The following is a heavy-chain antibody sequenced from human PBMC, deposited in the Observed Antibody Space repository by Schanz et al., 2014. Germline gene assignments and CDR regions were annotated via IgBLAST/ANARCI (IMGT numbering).Heavy chain of an antibody. D-gene: IGHD5-12*01. Sequence: QVLLVQSGAEVKKPGASMKVSCKASGGTFSTYPINWLRQAPGQGLEWMGRIIPIHGIVNYAQRFQDRVRITADKSTSTAYMELSSLRSEDTAVYFCERDLTVDTGYVVHYYYYGMDVWGQGTTVTVSS. V-gene: IGHV1-69*09. CDR1: GGTFSTYP. CDR2: IIPIHGIV. CDR3: ERDLTVDTGYVVHYYYYGMDV. J-gene: IGHJ6*02.